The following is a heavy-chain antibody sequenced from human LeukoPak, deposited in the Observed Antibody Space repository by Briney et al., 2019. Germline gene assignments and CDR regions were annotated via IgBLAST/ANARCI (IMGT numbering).Heavy chain of an antibody. D-gene: IGHD5-24*01. CDR1: GFSFSGSW. V-gene: IGHV3-7*01. CDR3: AAWTDRGYNF. CDR2: INPDGSQK. J-gene: IGHJ4*02. Sequence: GGSLRLSCAASGFSFSGSWMNWVRQAPGKGLEWVANINPDGSQKRFVDSVMGRFTMSRDNAKNSLHLQMNSLRVEDTAVFYCAAWTDRGYNFWGQGTLVTVSS.